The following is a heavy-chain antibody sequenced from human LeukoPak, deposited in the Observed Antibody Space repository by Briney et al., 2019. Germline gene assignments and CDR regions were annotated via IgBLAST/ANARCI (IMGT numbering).Heavy chain of an antibody. V-gene: IGHV3-21*01. J-gene: IGHJ4*02. Sequence: PGGSLRLSCAASGFTFFSYTMNWVRQAPGKGLEWVSSISSTRSYIYYADSVKGRFTISRDNAKNSLYLQMNSLRAEDTAVYYCAREVQLERLAFGKEGSAFDYWGQGTLATVSS. CDR1: GFTFFSYT. CDR2: ISSTRSYI. D-gene: IGHD1-1*01. CDR3: AREVQLERLAFGKEGSAFDY.